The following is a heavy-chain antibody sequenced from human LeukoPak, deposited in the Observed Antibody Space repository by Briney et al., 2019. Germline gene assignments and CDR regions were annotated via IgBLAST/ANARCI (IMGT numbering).Heavy chain of an antibody. CDR3: AKLLGTGTTYDY. CDR2: INPDASRK. CDR1: GFIFSGNW. Sequence: PGGSLTLSCEASGFIFSGNWMSWVRQAPGTGLEWVASINPDASRKIYVDSVEGRFIISRDNTRASLFLQMSSLGGEDTAMYYCAKLLGTGTTYDYWGQGTRVTVSS. V-gene: IGHV3-7*01. D-gene: IGHD1-1*01. J-gene: IGHJ4*02.